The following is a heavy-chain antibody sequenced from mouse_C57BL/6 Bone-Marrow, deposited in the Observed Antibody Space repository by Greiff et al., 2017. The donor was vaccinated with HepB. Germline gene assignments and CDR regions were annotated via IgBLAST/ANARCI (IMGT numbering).Heavy chain of an antibody. Sequence: QVQLQQPGAEPVKPGASVKLSCKASGYTFTSYWMHWVKQRPGQGLEWIGMIHPNSGSTNYNEKFKSKATLTVDKSSSTAYMQLSSLTSEDSAVYYCARSDWRITTVYWGQGTTLTVSS. CDR1: GYTFTSYW. D-gene: IGHD1-1*01. CDR3: ARSDWRITTVY. CDR2: IHPNSGST. J-gene: IGHJ2*01. V-gene: IGHV1-64*01.